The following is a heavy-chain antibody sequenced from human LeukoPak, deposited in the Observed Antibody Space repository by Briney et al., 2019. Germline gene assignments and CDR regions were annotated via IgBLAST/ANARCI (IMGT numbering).Heavy chain of an antibody. CDR1: GYTLTELS. V-gene: IGHV1-24*01. D-gene: IGHD6-19*01. J-gene: IGHJ4*02. CDR3: ATYPLAVAAYYFDY. Sequence: ASVKVSCKVSGYTLTELSMHWVRQAPGKGLEWMGVFDPEDGETIYAQKFQGRVTMTEDTSTDTAYMELSSLRSEDTAVYYCATYPLAVAAYYFDYWGQGPLVTVSS. CDR2: FDPEDGET.